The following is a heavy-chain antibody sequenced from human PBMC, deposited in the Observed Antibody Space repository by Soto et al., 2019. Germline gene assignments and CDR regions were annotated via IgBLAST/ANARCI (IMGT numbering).Heavy chain of an antibody. Sequence: VQLVESGGGVVQPGRSLRLSCAASGFTFSDYAMHWVRQAPGKGLEWVAVVSHDGRNTHYADSVKGRFTISRDSSKKPVSLEITSLRAEDTAACFRARGGRQWLVTSDFNYWGQGALVTVSS. CDR2: VSHDGRNT. D-gene: IGHD6-19*01. J-gene: IGHJ4*02. CDR1: GFTFSDYA. CDR3: ARGGRQWLVTSDFNY. V-gene: IGHV3-30*03.